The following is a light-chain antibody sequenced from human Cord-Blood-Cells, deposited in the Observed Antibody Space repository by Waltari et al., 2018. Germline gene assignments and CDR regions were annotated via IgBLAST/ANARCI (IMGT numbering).Light chain of an antibody. CDR3: QAWDSSTVV. Sequence: SYELTQPPSVSASPGQTPCITCSGGQMGAKSGCWYQQKPVQSPVLVIYQNSQRPTGVPERFSGSTSGNTATLTISGTQAMDEADYYCQAWDSSTVVFGGGAKLTVL. V-gene: IGLV3-1*01. CDR1: QMGAKS. CDR2: QNS. J-gene: IGLJ2*01.